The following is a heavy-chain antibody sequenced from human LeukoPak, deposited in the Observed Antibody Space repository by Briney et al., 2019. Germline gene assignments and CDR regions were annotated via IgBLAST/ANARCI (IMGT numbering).Heavy chain of an antibody. Sequence: SETLSLTCTVSGGSISSYYWSWIRQPPGKGLEWIGYIYYSGSTNYSPSLKSRVTISVDTSKNHFSLNLSSVTAADTAVYYCARHRYSYGAYYFDYWGQGTLVTASS. CDR2: IYYSGST. J-gene: IGHJ4*02. V-gene: IGHV4-59*08. CDR3: ARHRYSYGAYYFDY. CDR1: GGSISSYY. D-gene: IGHD5-18*01.